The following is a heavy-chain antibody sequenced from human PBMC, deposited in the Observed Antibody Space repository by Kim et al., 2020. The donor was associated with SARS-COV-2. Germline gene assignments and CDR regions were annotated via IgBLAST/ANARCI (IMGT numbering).Heavy chain of an antibody. J-gene: IGHJ4*02. CDR3: ARTCGGSGSYDFDY. D-gene: IGHD3-10*01. V-gene: IGHV3-74*01. Sequence: DGVKGRVTISRDNAKNTLYLQRHSLSAEDTAVYYCARTCGGSGSYDFDYWGEGTLVTVSS.